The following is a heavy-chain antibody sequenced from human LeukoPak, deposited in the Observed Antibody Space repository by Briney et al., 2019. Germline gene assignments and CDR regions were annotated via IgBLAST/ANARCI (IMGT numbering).Heavy chain of an antibody. V-gene: IGHV1-2*02. CDR2: INPNSGGT. CDR1: GYTFTGYY. CDR3: AREMSAGSSGYYYWEITRPEFDY. J-gene: IGHJ4*02. D-gene: IGHD3-22*01. Sequence: ASVKVSCKASGYTFTGYYMHWVRQAPGQGLEWMGWINPNSGGTNYAQKFQGRVTMTRDTSISTAYMELSRLRSDDTAVYYCAREMSAGSSGYYYWEITRPEFDYWGQGTLVTVSS.